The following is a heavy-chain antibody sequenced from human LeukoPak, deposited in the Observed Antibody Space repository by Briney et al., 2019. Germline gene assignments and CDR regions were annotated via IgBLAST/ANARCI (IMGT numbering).Heavy chain of an antibody. CDR1: GFTFDDYA. D-gene: IGHD3-22*01. CDR2: ISWNSGSI. J-gene: IGHJ4*02. Sequence: GGSLRLSCAASGFTFDDYAMHWVRQAPGKGLEWVSGISWNSGSIGYADSLKGRLTISRDNAKNPLYLQMNSLRADDTAVYYCARDPTQSSSGYHYWGQGTLVTVSS. CDR3: ARDPTQSSSGYHY. V-gene: IGHV3-9*01.